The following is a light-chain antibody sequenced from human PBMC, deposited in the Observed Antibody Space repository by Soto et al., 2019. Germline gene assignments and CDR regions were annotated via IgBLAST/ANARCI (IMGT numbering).Light chain of an antibody. J-gene: IGLJ3*02. CDR1: SSDVGAYKY. CDR2: EDT. V-gene: IGLV2-8*01. Sequence: QSALTQPPSASESPGQSVTISCTGTSSDVGAYKYVSWYQQYPGKAPKLMIYEDTKRPSGVPDRFSGSKSGNTASLTVSGLQAEDEADYYCTSYVGNDIWVFGGGTKLTVL. CDR3: TSYVGNDIWV.